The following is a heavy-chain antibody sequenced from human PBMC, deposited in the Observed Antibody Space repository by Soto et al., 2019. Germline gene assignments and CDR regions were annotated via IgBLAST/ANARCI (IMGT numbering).Heavy chain of an antibody. CDR1: GYXFTSYW. CDR3: ARRRIAVAGTVRTFDY. CDR2: IDPSDSYT. V-gene: IGHV5-10-1*01. D-gene: IGHD6-19*01. J-gene: IGHJ4*02. Sequence: EXLKISCKCSGYXFTSYWLSWVRQMPGKGLEWMGRIDPSDSYTNYSPSFQGQVTISAEKSISTDYLQWSSLKASETAMYYCARRRIAVAGTVRTFDYWGQGTLGTVSS.